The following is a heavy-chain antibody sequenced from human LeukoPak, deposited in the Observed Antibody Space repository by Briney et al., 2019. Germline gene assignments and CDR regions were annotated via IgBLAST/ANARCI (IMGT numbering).Heavy chain of an antibody. D-gene: IGHD1-1*01. CDR1: GFTFSSYG. CDR3: AKGATTGTTVLDY. Sequence: GGSLRLSCAASGFTFSSYGMHWVRQAPGKGLEWVAFIRYDGSNKYYADSVKGRFTISRDNSKNTLYLQMNSLRAEDTAVYYCAKGATTGTTVLDYWGQGTLVTVSS. CDR2: IRYDGSNK. J-gene: IGHJ4*02. V-gene: IGHV3-30*02.